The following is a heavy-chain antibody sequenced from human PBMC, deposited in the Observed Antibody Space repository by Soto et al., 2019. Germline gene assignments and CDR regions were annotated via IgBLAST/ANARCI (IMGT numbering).Heavy chain of an antibody. Sequence: GGSLRLSCAASGFTFRSYGMHWVRQAPGKGLEWVAVISYDGNNKYYADSVKGRFTISRDNSKNTLSLQMNSLRAEDTAVYYCAKERTRHFDYWGQGILVTVSS. J-gene: IGHJ4*02. V-gene: IGHV3-30*18. CDR3: AKERTRHFDY. D-gene: IGHD1-1*01. CDR2: ISYDGNNK. CDR1: GFTFRSYG.